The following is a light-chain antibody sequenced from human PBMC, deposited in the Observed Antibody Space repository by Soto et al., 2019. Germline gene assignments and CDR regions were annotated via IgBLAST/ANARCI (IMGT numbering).Light chain of an antibody. CDR2: EVS. CDR3: QQYNTYSRT. V-gene: IGKV1-5*03. CDR1: QSINTW. J-gene: IGKJ1*01. Sequence: DIQMTQSPSTLSASVGDRITITCRASQSINTWLAWYQQKPGEAPKLLIYEVSTLERGVPSRFSGSGSGTEFTLSIRRLQPDDFATFYCQQYNTYSRTFGQGTKVEVK.